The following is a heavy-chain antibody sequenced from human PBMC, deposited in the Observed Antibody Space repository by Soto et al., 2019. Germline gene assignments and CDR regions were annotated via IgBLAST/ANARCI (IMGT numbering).Heavy chain of an antibody. Sequence: GGSLRLSCAASGITFSSYGMHWVRQAPGKGLEWVALISYGGSDRYYADSVKGRFTISRDNSKNTLYLQMNSLRPEDTAVYFCAKDPIYYSDSSGLDYWGQGTLVTVSS. D-gene: IGHD3-22*01. CDR2: ISYGGSDR. CDR1: GITFSSYG. CDR3: AKDPIYYSDSSGLDY. V-gene: IGHV3-30*18. J-gene: IGHJ4*02.